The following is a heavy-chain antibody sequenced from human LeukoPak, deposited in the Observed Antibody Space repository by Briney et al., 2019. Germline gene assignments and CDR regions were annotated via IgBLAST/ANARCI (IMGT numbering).Heavy chain of an antibody. CDR3: AVSKDSSGYYYDY. D-gene: IGHD3-22*01. CDR2: ISAYNGNT. V-gene: IGHV1-18*01. CDR1: GYTFTSYG. J-gene: IGHJ4*02. Sequence: ASVKVSCKASGYTFTSYGISWVRQAPGQGLEWMGWISAYNGNTNYAQKFQGRVTITADKSTSTAYMELSSLRSEDTAVYYCAVSKDSSGYYYDYWGQGTLVTVSS.